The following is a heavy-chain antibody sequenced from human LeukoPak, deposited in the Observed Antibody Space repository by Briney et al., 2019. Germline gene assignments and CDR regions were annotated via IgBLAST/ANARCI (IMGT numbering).Heavy chain of an antibody. CDR1: GYTFTTYG. V-gene: IGHV1-18*01. CDR3: AREAPGAAGSGVFDI. J-gene: IGHJ3*02. Sequence: ASVKVSCKSSGYTFTTYGISWMRQAPGQSLEWMGWISPYNSNTKYAQKLQGRVTMTTDTSTNTAYMEVRILRYDDTAGFYCAREAPGAAGSGVFDIWGQGTMVTVSS. D-gene: IGHD2-2*01. CDR2: ISPYNSNT.